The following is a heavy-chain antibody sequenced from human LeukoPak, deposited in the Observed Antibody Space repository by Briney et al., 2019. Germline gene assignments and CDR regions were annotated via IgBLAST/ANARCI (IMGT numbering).Heavy chain of an antibody. Sequence: SVNVSSKASGYTFTGYYMHWVRQAPGQGLEWMGRINPNSGGTNYAQKFQGRVTMTRDTSISTAYMELSRLRSDDTAVYYCARATYYDFWSGPWVYYYYYMDVWGKGTTVTVSS. CDR1: GYTFTGYY. V-gene: IGHV1-2*06. CDR2: INPNSGGT. CDR3: ARATYYDFWSGPWVYYYYYMDV. J-gene: IGHJ6*03. D-gene: IGHD3-3*01.